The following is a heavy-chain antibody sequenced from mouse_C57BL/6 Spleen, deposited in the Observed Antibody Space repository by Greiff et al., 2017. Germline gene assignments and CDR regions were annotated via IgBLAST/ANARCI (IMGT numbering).Heavy chain of an antibody. CDR1: GYSITSGYY. CDR3: ASHYYGYAMDY. Sequence: VQLQQSGPGLVKPSQSLSLTCSVTGYSITSGYYWNWIRQFPGNKLEWMGYISYDGSNNYNPSLKNRISITRDTSKNQFFLKLNSVTTEDTATYYCASHYYGYAMDYWGQGTSVTVSS. D-gene: IGHD1-2*01. V-gene: IGHV3-6*01. CDR2: ISYDGSN. J-gene: IGHJ4*01.